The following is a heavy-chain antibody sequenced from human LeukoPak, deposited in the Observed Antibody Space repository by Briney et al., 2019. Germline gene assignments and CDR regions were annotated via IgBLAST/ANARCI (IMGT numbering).Heavy chain of an antibody. CDR1: GFTFSSYS. CDR2: ISNNGDST. CDR3: AREGAVNDYGACRPFDY. D-gene: IGHD4-17*01. Sequence: PGGSLRLSCAASGFTFSSYSMDWVRQPPGKGLEYVSAISNNGDSTHYANSVKGRFTISRDNSKNTLYLQMGSLRAEDMAVYYCAREGAVNDYGACRPFDYWGQGTLVTVSS. V-gene: IGHV3-64*01. J-gene: IGHJ4*02.